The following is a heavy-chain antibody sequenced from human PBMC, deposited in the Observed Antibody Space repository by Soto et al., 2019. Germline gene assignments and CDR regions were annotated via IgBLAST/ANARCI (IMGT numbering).Heavy chain of an antibody. D-gene: IGHD6-6*01. J-gene: IGHJ4*02. CDR1: GGSISSGGYS. CDR2: IYHSGST. Sequence: QLQLQESGSGLVKPSQTLSLTCAVSGGSISSGGYSWSWIRQPPGKGLEWIGYIYHSGSTYYNPSLKSRVTISVDRSKNQVSLKLSSVTAADTAVYYCARAIEYSSSSGAGYFDYWGQGTLVTVSS. CDR3: ARAIEYSSSSGAGYFDY. V-gene: IGHV4-30-2*01.